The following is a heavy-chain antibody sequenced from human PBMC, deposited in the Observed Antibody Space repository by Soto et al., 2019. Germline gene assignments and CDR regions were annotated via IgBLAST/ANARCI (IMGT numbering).Heavy chain of an antibody. D-gene: IGHD3-10*01. CDR3: ASTYGSQGDGMDV. Sequence: PSETLSLTCAVYGGSFSGYYWSWIRQPPGKGLEWIGEINHSGSTNYNPSLKSRVTISVDTSKNQFSLKLSSVTAADTAVYYCASTYGSQGDGMDVWGQGTTVTVSS. V-gene: IGHV4-34*01. J-gene: IGHJ6*02. CDR1: GGSFSGYY. CDR2: INHSGST.